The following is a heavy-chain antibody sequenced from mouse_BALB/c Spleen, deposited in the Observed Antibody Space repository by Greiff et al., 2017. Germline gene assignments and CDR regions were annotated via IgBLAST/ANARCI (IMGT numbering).Heavy chain of an antibody. CDR2: ISSGGST. V-gene: IGHV5-6-5*01. D-gene: IGHD1-1*01. CDR3: GRGYGSSYFDY. J-gene: IGHJ2*01. CDR1: GFTFSSYA. Sequence: EVKLVESGGGLVKPGGSLKLSCAASGFTFSSYAMSWVRQTPEKRLEWVASISSGGSTYYPDSVKGRFTISRDNARNILYLQMSSLRSEDTAMYYCGRGYGSSYFDYWGQGTTLTVSS.